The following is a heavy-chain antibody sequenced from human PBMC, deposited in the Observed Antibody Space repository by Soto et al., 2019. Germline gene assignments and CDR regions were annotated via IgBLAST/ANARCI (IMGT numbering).Heavy chain of an antibody. D-gene: IGHD3-9*01. CDR1: GESFSDYY. CDR3: ARKPIYHFFAGYYSVDY. V-gene: IGHV4-34*01. J-gene: IGHJ4*02. CDR2: INHSGTT. Sequence: QVQLRQWGAGLLKPSETLSLTCAVFGESFSDYYWTWIRQPPGKGLEWIGEINHSGTTSYNPSLMSRLTISVDTSNNQFSLKLSSVTAADTAVYYCARKPIYHFFAGYYSVDYWGQGTLVTVSS.